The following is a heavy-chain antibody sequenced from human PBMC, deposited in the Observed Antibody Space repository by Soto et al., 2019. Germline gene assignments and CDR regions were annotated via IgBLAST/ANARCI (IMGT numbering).Heavy chain of an antibody. J-gene: IGHJ4*02. CDR1: GFTFSSYW. V-gene: IGHV3-7*01. CDR3: ARDHSGGVSQPLGIDY. D-gene: IGHD3-16*01. Sequence: GGSLRLSCAASGFTFSSYWMSWVRQAPGKGLEWVANIKQDGSEKYYVDSVKGRFTISRDNAKNSLYLQMNSLRAEDTAVYYCARDHSGGVSQPLGIDYWGQGTLVTVSS. CDR2: IKQDGSEK.